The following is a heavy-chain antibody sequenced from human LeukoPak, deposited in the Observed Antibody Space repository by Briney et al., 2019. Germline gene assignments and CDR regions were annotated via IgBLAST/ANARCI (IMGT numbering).Heavy chain of an antibody. V-gene: IGHV4-34*01. CDR1: GGSFSGYY. Sequence: SETLSLTCAVYGGSFSGYYWSWIRQPPGKGLEWIGEINHSGSTNYNPSLKSRVTISADTSKNQFSLKLSSVTAADTAVYYCAAYCSGGSCYSDSDYWGQGTLVTVSS. CDR3: AAYCSGGSCYSDSDY. CDR2: INHSGST. D-gene: IGHD2-15*01. J-gene: IGHJ4*02.